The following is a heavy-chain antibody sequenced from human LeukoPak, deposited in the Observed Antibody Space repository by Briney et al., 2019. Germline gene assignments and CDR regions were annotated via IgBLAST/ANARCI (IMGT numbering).Heavy chain of an antibody. CDR3: AKLKGQVTTWDS. V-gene: IGHV3-7*03. D-gene: IGHD2-21*02. CDR1: GFIFSNNY. Sequence: PGGSPRLSCAASGFIFSNNYMSWVRQAPGRGLEWLATIWPDGSEKRYVDSLRGRVTISRDNVERSLYLQMNSLRAEDTAVYYCAKLKGQVTTWDSWGLGIRVTVSS. J-gene: IGHJ5*01. CDR2: IWPDGSEK.